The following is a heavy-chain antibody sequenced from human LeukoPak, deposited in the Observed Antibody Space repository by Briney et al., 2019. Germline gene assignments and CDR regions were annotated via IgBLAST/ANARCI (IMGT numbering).Heavy chain of an antibody. CDR3: ARDGSLSSTSGAFDI. CDR1: GYTFTSYG. D-gene: IGHD2-2*01. Sequence: ASVKVSCKASGYTFTSYGISWVRQAPGQRLEWMGWISAYNGNTNYAQKLQGRVTMTTDTSTSTAYMELRSLRSDDTAVYYCARDGSLSSTSGAFDIWGQGTMVTVSS. V-gene: IGHV1-18*01. J-gene: IGHJ3*02. CDR2: ISAYNGNT.